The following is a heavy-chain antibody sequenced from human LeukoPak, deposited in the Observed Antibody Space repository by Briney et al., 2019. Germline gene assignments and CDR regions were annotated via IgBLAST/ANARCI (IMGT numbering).Heavy chain of an antibody. CDR1: GFTFSNHS. V-gene: IGHV3-48*01. D-gene: IGHD3-3*01. CDR3: ARLSGSRLPGY. Sequence: PGGSLRLSCAASGFTFSNHSMNWVRQAPGKGLEWVSYISSSSSARYYAGFVKGRFTISRDDARNSLYLQMNSLRAEDTAIYYCARLSGSRLPGYWGQGALVTVSS. CDR2: ISSSSSAR. J-gene: IGHJ4*02.